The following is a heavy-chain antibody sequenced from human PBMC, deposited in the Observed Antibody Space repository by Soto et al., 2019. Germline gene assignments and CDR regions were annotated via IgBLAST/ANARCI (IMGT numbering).Heavy chain of an antibody. CDR3: AREKTTIGDFDY. V-gene: IGHV4-39*02. Sequence: PSETLSLTCSVSGSSISIGTDYWGWIRQPPGKGLEWIGNIHYSGSTYYNPSLKSRVNISVDTSKNQFSLKLSSVTAADTAMYYCAREKTTIGDFDYWGQGTLVTVSS. CDR2: IHYSGST. CDR1: GSSISIGTDY. D-gene: IGHD1-7*01. J-gene: IGHJ4*02.